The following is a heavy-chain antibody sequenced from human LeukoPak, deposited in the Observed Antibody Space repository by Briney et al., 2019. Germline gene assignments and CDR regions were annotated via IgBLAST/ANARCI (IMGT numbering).Heavy chain of an antibody. CDR3: AIGRLVATTFDY. CDR2: INHSGST. CDR1: GGSFSGYY. D-gene: IGHD5-12*01. Sequence: KSSQNLSRNCAVYGGSFSGYYWSWIRQPPGKGLEWIGEINHSGSTNYNPSLKSRVTISVDTSKNQFSLQLSSVTAADTAVYYCAIGRLVATTFDYWGQGTLVTVSS. J-gene: IGHJ4*02. V-gene: IGHV4-34*01.